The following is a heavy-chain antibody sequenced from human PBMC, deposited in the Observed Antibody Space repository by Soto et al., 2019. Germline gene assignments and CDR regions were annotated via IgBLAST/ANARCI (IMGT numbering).Heavy chain of an antibody. CDR2: IYSGGST. V-gene: IGHV3-53*04. Sequence: GGSLRLSCAASGFTFSSNYMSWVRQAPGKGLEWVSVIYSGGSTYYADSEKGRFTISRHNSKNTLYLQMNSLRAEDTAVYYCARDVSSGYDFRNYYYYMDVWGKGTTVTVSS. D-gene: IGHD5-12*01. CDR3: ARDVSSGYDFRNYYYYMDV. J-gene: IGHJ6*03. CDR1: GFTFSSNY.